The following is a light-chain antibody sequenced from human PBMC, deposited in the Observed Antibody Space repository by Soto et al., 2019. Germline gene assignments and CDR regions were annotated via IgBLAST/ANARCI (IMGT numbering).Light chain of an antibody. CDR2: EGS. Sequence: QSALTQPASVSGSPGQSITISCTGTSSDVGSYNLGSWYQQHPGKAPKLMIYEGSKRPSGVSNRFSGSKSGNTASLTISGLQAEDEADYYCCSYAGSSTSVFGGGTKVTVL. J-gene: IGLJ2*01. V-gene: IGLV2-23*01. CDR1: SSDVGSYNL. CDR3: CSYAGSSTSV.